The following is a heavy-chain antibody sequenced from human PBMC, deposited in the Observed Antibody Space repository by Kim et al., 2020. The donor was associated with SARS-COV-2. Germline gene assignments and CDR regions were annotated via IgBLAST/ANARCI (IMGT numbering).Heavy chain of an antibody. J-gene: IGHJ5*02. CDR2: INAGNGNT. CDR1: GYTFTSYA. CDR3: ARGGNYDFWSGYYGWFDP. V-gene: IGHV1-3*01. D-gene: IGHD3-3*01. Sequence: ASVKVSCKASGYTFTSYAMHWVRQAPGQRLEWMGWINAGNGNTKYSQKFQGRVTITRDTSASTAYMELSSLRSEDTAVYYCARGGNYDFWSGYYGWFDPWGQGTLVTVSS.